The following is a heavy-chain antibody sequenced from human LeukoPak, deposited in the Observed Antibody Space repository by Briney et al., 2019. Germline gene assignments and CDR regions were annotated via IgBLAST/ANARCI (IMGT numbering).Heavy chain of an antibody. J-gene: IGHJ4*02. CDR2: IYPDDSDT. Sequence: GESLKISCKGSGYIFTNYLIGWVRQMPGKGLEWMGIIYPDDSDTRYSPSFQGQVTISADKSISTAYLQWNSLEASDSAIYYCARRGDSDFRIDWGQGTLVTVSS. CDR3: ARRGDSDFRID. D-gene: IGHD2-21*02. V-gene: IGHV5-51*01. CDR1: GYIFTNYL.